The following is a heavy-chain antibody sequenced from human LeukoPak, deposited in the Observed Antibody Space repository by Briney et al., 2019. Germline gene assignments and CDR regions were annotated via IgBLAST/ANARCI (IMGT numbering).Heavy chain of an antibody. V-gene: IGHV4-34*01. J-gene: IGHJ4*02. CDR2: INHSGST. CDR3: ARVNPGLRYFGY. Sequence: SETLTLTCAVYGGPFSGYYRSWIRQPPGKGLEWIGEINHSGSTNYNPSLKSRVTISVDTFKNQFSLKLSSVTAADTAVYYWARVNPGLRYFGYWGTRVLVTVSS. D-gene: IGHD3-3*01. CDR1: GGPFSGYY.